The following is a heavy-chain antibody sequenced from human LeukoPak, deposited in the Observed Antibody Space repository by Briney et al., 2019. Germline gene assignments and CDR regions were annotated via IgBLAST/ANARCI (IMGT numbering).Heavy chain of an antibody. CDR1: GLTFSTNV. V-gene: IGHV3-23*01. J-gene: IGHJ4*02. CDR3: AGSGYYLYYFNN. Sequence: GGSLRLSCAVSGLTFSTNVMNWVRQAPGKGLEWVSSISGGGTSTYYADSVEGRFTISRDNSKTTLYLQMNSLRAEDTAVYYCAGSGYYLYYFNNWGQGTLVTVSS. D-gene: IGHD3-3*01. CDR2: ISGGGTST.